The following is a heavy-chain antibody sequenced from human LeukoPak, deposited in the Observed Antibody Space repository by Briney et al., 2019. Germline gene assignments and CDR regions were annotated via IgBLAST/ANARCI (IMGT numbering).Heavy chain of an antibody. D-gene: IGHD1-26*01. CDR3: ASSFSSSGSYRDWYFDL. V-gene: IGHV1-69*05. CDR2: IILIFGTA. Sequence: SVKVSCKASGGTFSSYAISWVRQAPGQGLEWMGGIILIFGTANDAQKFQGRVTITTDESTSTAYMELSSLRSEDTAVYYCASSFSSSGSYRDWYFDLWGRGTLVTVSS. CDR1: GGTFSSYA. J-gene: IGHJ2*01.